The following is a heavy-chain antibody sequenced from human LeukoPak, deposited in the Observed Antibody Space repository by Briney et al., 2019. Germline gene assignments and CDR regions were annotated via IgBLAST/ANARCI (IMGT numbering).Heavy chain of an antibody. Sequence: GESLKISCQGSGYRFTSYWIGWVRQMPGKGLEWMGLIYPFDSDTRYSPSFQGHVTISADKSISTAYLQWSSLKASDTAMYYCAIGGDSTTSCYRCFDYWGQGTLVTVSS. CDR1: GYRFTSYW. CDR3: AIGGDSTTSCYRCFDY. CDR2: IYPFDSDT. J-gene: IGHJ4*02. V-gene: IGHV5-51*01. D-gene: IGHD2-2*02.